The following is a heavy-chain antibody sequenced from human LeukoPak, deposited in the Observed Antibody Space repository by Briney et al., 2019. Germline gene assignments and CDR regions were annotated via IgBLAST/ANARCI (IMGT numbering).Heavy chain of an antibody. CDR3: ARSASMTTVTTGWFDP. J-gene: IGHJ5*02. CDR1: GFTFSSYA. Sequence: GGSLRLSCAASGFTFSSYAMHWVRQAPGRGLEYVSAISSNGGSTYYANSVKGRFTISRDNSKNTLYPQMGRLRAEDLAVYYCARSASMTTVTTGWFDPWGQGPLVTVSS. CDR2: ISSNGGST. D-gene: IGHD4-17*01. V-gene: IGHV3-64*01.